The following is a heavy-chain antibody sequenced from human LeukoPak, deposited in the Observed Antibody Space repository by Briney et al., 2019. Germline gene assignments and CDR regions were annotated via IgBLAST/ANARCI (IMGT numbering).Heavy chain of an antibody. V-gene: IGHV3-23*01. Sequence: GGSLQLSCAASGFTFSNSAMSWGRPAPGKGLEWVSTLSGSGITTYYAASVKGRFTISRHNSKNTLYLQMNTLRPEDSALYYCAKVIYSSGWSYFDYWGHGTLVTVSS. J-gene: IGHJ4*01. CDR1: GFTFSNSA. CDR2: LSGSGITT. D-gene: IGHD6-19*01. CDR3: AKVIYSSGWSYFDY.